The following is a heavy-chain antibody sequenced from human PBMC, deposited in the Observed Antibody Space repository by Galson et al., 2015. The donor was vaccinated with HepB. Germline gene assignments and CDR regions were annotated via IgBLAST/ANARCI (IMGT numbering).Heavy chain of an antibody. CDR3: ARAYYYDSSGYYYSPYFQH. CDR1: GYTFTSYG. CDR2: ISAYNGNT. Sequence: SVKVSCKASGYTFTSYGISWVRQAPGQGLEWMGWISAYNGNTNYAQKLQGRVTMTTDTSTSTAYMELRSLRSDDTAVYYCARAYYYDSSGYYYSPYFQHWGQGTLVTVSS. V-gene: IGHV1-18*01. J-gene: IGHJ1*01. D-gene: IGHD3-22*01.